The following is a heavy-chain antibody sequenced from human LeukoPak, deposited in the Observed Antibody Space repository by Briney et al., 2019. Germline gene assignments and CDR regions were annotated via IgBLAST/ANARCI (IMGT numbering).Heavy chain of an antibody. J-gene: IGHJ4*02. Sequence: GGSLRLSCAASGFTFSSYWMSWVRQAPGKGLEWVANIKQGGSEKYYVDSVKGRFTISRDNAKNSLYLQMNSLNTEDTAVYYCTTGYARARHDHYWGQGTLVIVSA. D-gene: IGHD2-2*01. V-gene: IGHV3-7*03. CDR2: IKQGGSEK. CDR1: GFTFSSYW. CDR3: TTGYARARHDHY.